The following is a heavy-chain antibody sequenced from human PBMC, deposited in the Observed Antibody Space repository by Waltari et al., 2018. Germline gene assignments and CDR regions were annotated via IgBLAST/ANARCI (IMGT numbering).Heavy chain of an antibody. CDR3: ARGTFTVTTPNFDY. V-gene: IGHV4-34*01. Sequence: QVQLQQWGAGLLKPSETLSLTCAADGGSLSGYYWSWIRQPPGKGLEWIGEINHSGSTNYNPSLKSRVTISVDTSKNQFSLKLSSVTAADTAVYYCARGTFTVTTPNFDYWGQGTLVTVSS. CDR2: INHSGST. CDR1: GGSLSGYY. D-gene: IGHD4-17*01. J-gene: IGHJ4*02.